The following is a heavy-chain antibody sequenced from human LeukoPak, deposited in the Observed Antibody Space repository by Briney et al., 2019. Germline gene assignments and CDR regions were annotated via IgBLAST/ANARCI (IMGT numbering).Heavy chain of an antibody. CDR1: GFSFSSHW. Sequence: GGSLRLSCEASGFSFSSHWMDWVRQAPGRGLEWVANIKHDGSEKYFVDSVKGRFTISRDNAKDSLYLQMNSLRAEDTALYYCVRGTLIAPGVDDWGQGTLVTVSS. D-gene: IGHD2-21*01. V-gene: IGHV3-7*04. J-gene: IGHJ4*02. CDR2: IKHDGSEK. CDR3: VRGTLIAPGVDD.